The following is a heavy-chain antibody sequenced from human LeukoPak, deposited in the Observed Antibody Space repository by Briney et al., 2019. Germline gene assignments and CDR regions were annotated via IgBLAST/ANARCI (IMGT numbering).Heavy chain of an antibody. V-gene: IGHV1-2*02. D-gene: IGHD3-9*01. CDR2: INPNSGGS. CDR3: ARSPHILTGENFDY. Sequence: ASVKVSCKASGYTFTGYYMHWVRQAPGQGLEWMGWINPNSGGSNYAQKFQDRVTMTRDTSITTAYMELSRLRFDDTALYYCARSPHILTGENFDYWGQGTLVTVSS. J-gene: IGHJ4*02. CDR1: GYTFTGYY.